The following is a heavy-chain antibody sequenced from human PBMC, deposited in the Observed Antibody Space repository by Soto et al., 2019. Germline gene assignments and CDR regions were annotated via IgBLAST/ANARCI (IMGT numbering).Heavy chain of an antibody. CDR1: GYTFTCYG. V-gene: IGHV1-18*01. D-gene: IGHD2-15*01. Sequence: ASVKVSCKASGYTFTCYGISWVRQAPGQGLEWMGWISAYNGNTNYAQKLQGRVTMTTDTSTSTAYMELRSLRSDDTAVYYCARVHCSGGSCYSGDFDYWGQGTLVTVSS. J-gene: IGHJ4*02. CDR2: ISAYNGNT. CDR3: ARVHCSGGSCYSGDFDY.